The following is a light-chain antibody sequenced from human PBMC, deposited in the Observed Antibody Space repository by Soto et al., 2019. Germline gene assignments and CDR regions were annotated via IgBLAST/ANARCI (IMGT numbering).Light chain of an antibody. CDR1: SSNMGEGYY. CDR2: DDK. CDR3: QSYDSSLRGV. J-gene: IGLJ3*02. Sequence: QSVRTEPPWVSGAPCQRVTISCTGSSSNMGEGYYVNWYQQLPGAAPKLIIYDDKNRPSGVPDRMSGSKSGTSASLAITGLQPEDEADYYCQSYDSSLRGVFGGGTKVTVL. V-gene: IGLV1-40*01.